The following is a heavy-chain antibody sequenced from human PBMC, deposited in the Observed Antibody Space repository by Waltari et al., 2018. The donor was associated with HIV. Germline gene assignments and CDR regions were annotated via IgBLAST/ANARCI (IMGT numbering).Heavy chain of an antibody. Sequence: EVQLVESGGGLVQPGGSLRLSCAASGFTFSSYWMSWCRQAPGKGLEGVANIKQDGSEKYYVDSVNGRFTICRDNAENSLYLQMNSLRAEDTAVYYCARGGFYGSGSKVNWGQGTLVTVSS. V-gene: IGHV3-7*04. J-gene: IGHJ4*02. CDR2: IKQDGSEK. CDR3: ARGGFYGSGSKVN. CDR1: GFTFSSYW. D-gene: IGHD3-10*01.